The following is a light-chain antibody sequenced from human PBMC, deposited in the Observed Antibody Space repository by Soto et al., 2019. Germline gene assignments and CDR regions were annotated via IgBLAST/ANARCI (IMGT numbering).Light chain of an antibody. J-gene: IGKJ2*01. CDR2: GSS. CDR3: QPYGSSLPYT. Sequence: EVVLTQSPGTPSLSPGERATLSSRASQSGSNNYFAWYQQRPGQAPSILIFGSSDRATAIPDRFSGSGVGTDVTLTISRLEPEDCAEYFCQPYGSSLPYTFGQGTQLAIK. V-gene: IGKV3-20*01. CDR1: QSGSNNY.